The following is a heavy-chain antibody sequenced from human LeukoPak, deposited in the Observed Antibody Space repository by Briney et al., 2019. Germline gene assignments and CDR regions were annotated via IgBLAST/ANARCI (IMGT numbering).Heavy chain of an antibody. V-gene: IGHV1-2*02. Sequence: ASVKVSCKASAYTFTDYYIYWVRQAPGQGLEWMGWINPNSGGTNYAQKFQGRVTMTRDTSISTAYMELNSLRSDDTAVYYCARGHGGSYFDDWGQGPLVTVSS. CDR3: ARGHGGSYFDD. J-gene: IGHJ4*02. D-gene: IGHD1-26*01. CDR1: AYTFTDYY. CDR2: INPNSGGT.